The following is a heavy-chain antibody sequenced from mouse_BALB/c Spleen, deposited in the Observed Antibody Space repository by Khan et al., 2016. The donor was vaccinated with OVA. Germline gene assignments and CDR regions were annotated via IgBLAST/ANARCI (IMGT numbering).Heavy chain of an antibody. D-gene: IGHD1-2*01. V-gene: IGHV5-12-2*01. CDR3: ARIPTFITTALDY. CDR2: ITNGGGNT. CDR1: GFTFSSNT. Sequence: EVELVESGGGLVQPGGSLKLSCAASGFTFSSNTMSWVRQTPEKRLEWVAYITNGGGNTYYPDTVKGRFTISRDNAKNTLYLQMSSLKLEDTAMYYCARIPTFITTALDYWGQGTSVTVSS. J-gene: IGHJ4*01.